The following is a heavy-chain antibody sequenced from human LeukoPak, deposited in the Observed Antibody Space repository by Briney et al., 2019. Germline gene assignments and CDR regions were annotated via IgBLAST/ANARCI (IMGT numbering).Heavy chain of an antibody. V-gene: IGHV3-74*01. D-gene: IGHD3-22*01. Sequence: GGSLRLSCAASDFTFSSYWMHWVRQVPGKGLVWVSRINPDGSFRNYADSVKGRFAISRDNAKNTLYLQMNSLRAEDTAVYYCARDWHDSSGYYHDALDLWGQGTMVTVSS. CDR3: ARDWHDSSGYYHDALDL. CDR1: DFTFSSYW. CDR2: INPDGSFR. J-gene: IGHJ3*01.